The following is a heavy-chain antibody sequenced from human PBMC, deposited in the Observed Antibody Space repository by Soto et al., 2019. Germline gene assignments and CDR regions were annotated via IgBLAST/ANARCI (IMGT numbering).Heavy chain of an antibody. V-gene: IGHV1-3*01. J-gene: IGHJ3*02. CDR2: INAGNGNT. D-gene: IGHD1-26*01. Sequence: GASVKVSCKASGYTFTSYAMHWVRQAPGQRLEWMGWINAGNGNTKYSQRFQGRVTITRDTSASTAYMELSSLRSEDTAVYYCARGSYGNDAFDIWGQGTMVTVSS. CDR3: ARGSYGNDAFDI. CDR1: GYTFTSYA.